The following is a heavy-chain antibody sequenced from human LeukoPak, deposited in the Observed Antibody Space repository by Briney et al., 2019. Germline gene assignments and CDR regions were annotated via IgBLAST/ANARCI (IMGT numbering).Heavy chain of an antibody. Sequence: ASVKVSCKASLGTFSSYAISWVRQAPGQGLEWMGGIIPIFGTATYAQKFQCRVTITADESTSTAYMEPSSLRSEDTAVYYCARVVRTSGFWGQGTLVTVSS. J-gene: IGHJ4*02. CDR3: ARVVRTSGF. CDR2: IIPIFGTA. D-gene: IGHD3-16*01. CDR1: LGTFSSYA. V-gene: IGHV1-69*01.